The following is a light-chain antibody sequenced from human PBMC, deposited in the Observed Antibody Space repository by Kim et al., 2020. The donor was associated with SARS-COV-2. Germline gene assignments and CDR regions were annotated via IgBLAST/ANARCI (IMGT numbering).Light chain of an antibody. V-gene: IGKV3D-15*01. CDR3: QQYNALST. Sequence: LSVSQGVRATLSCRSGQNIGRNLAWYQQKPGQVPMLLIFGASTRATGISARFSGSGSETEFTLTISSLQSEDFAVYYCQQYNALSTFGQGTKLEI. CDR2: GAS. J-gene: IGKJ2*01. CDR1: QNIGRN.